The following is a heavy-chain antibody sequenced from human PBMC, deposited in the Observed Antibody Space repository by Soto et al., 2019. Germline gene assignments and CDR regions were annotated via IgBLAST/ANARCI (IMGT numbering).Heavy chain of an antibody. Sequence: EVQVLESGGGLGQPGGSLRLSCVVSVFPFGANAMSWVRQAPGKGLEWVSGLSNTGRRTSYADSVKGRFNISRDNSENTVYLQMNSLRVEDTAVYYCATEMGATQGPFDNWGQGTLVTVSS. D-gene: IGHD1-26*01. CDR2: LSNTGRRT. CDR1: VFPFGANA. V-gene: IGHV3-23*01. CDR3: ATEMGATQGPFDN. J-gene: IGHJ4*02.